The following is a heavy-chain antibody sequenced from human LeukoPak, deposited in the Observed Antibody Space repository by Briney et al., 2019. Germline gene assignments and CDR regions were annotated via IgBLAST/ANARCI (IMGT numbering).Heavy chain of an antibody. V-gene: IGHV3-30*18. CDR1: GFIFSNYG. D-gene: IGHD6-13*01. CDR2: ISYDGSTK. CDR3: AKAHSSSWYVDF. J-gene: IGHJ4*02. Sequence: GGSLRLSCAASGFIFSNYGMHWVRQAPGKGLEWVAVISYDGSTKYHADSVKGRFTISRDNSKNTLYLQMNSLRAEDTAVYYCAKAHSSSWYVDFWGQGTLATVSS.